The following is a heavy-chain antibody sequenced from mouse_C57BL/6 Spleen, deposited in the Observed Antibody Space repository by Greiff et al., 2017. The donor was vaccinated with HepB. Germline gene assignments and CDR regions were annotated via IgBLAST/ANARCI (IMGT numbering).Heavy chain of an antibody. J-gene: IGHJ3*01. D-gene: IGHD1-1*01. CDR2: ISYDGSN. CDR3: EREKYYGLAY. CDR1: GYSITSGYY. V-gene: IGHV3-6*01. Sequence: EVKLMESGPGLVKPSQSLSLTCSVTGYSITSGYYWHWIRQFPGNKLEWMGYISYDGSNNYNPSLKNRISITRDTFKNQFFLKLNSVSTEDTTTYYCEREKYYGLAYWGQGTLV.